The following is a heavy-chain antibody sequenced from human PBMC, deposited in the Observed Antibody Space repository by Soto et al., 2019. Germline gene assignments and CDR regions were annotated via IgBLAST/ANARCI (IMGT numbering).Heavy chain of an antibody. CDR1: GFTFSSYW. Sequence: EVQLVESGGGLVQPGGSLRLSCAASGFTFSSYWMSWVRQAPGKGLEWVANIKQDGSEKYYVDSVKGRFTISRDNAKNSLYLQMNSLRAEDTAVYYCAREGRWLQSDLDYWGQGTLVTVSS. CDR2: IKQDGSEK. CDR3: AREGRWLQSDLDY. J-gene: IGHJ4*02. D-gene: IGHD5-12*01. V-gene: IGHV3-7*05.